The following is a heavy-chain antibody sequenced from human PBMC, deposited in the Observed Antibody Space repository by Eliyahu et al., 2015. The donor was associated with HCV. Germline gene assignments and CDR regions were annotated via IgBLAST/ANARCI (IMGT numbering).Heavy chain of an antibody. Sequence: QVQLQESGPGLVKPSETLSLTCXVSGXSISSYYWSWIRQPPGKGLEWIGYIYYSGSTNYNPSLKSRVTISVDTSKNQFSLKLSSVTAADTAVYYCARGNTDHDFDYWGQGTLVTVSS. CDR2: IYYSGST. V-gene: IGHV4-59*01. CDR1: GXSISSYY. CDR3: ARGNTDHDFDY. D-gene: IGHD1-14*01. J-gene: IGHJ4*02.